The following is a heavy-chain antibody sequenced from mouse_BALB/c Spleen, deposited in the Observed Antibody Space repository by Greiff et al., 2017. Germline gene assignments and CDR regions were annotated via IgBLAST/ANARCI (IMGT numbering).Heavy chain of an antibody. V-gene: IGHV5-6-4*01. CDR2: ISSGGSYT. CDR3: TGATSYAMDY. J-gene: IGHJ4*01. Sequence: EVKLMESGGGLVKPGGSLKLSCAASGFTFSSYTMSWVRQTPEKRLEWVATISSGGSYTYYPDSVKGRFTISRDNAKNTLYLQMSSLKSEDTAMYYCTGATSYAMDYWGQGTSVTVSS. CDR1: GFTFSSYT.